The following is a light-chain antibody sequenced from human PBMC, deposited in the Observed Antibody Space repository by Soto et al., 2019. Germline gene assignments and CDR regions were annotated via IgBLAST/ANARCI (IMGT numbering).Light chain of an antibody. CDR3: QQYNNWRT. V-gene: IGKV3-15*01. CDR1: QNVSSN. Sequence: EKVMTQSPATLSVSPGERATLSCRASQNVSSNLAWYQQKTSQAPRLLIYGASTRDTGIPARFSGSFSGTEFTFTISSLQSEDFAVYYCQQYNNWRTFGQGTRLEIK. J-gene: IGKJ5*01. CDR2: GAS.